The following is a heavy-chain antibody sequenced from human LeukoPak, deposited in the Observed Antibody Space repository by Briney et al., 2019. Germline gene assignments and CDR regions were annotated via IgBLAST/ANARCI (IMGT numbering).Heavy chain of an antibody. Sequence: GGSLRLSCAASGFTFSSYAMSWVRQAPGKGLEWVSAISGSGGSTYYADSVKGRFTISRDNSKNTLYLQMNSLRAEDTAVYYCAKMAKYYYDSSGPYYPNWGQGTLVTVSS. CDR2: ISGSGGST. CDR3: AKMAKYYYDSSGPYYPN. CDR1: GFTFSSYA. D-gene: IGHD3-22*01. J-gene: IGHJ4*02. V-gene: IGHV3-23*01.